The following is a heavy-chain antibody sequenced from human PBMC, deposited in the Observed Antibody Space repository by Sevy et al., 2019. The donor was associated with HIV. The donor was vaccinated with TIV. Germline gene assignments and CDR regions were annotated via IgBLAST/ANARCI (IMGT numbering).Heavy chain of an antibody. D-gene: IGHD2-15*01. J-gene: IGHJ6*02. Sequence: GGSLRLSCAASGFTVSSNYMSWVRQAPGKGLEWVSVIYSGGSTYYADSVKGRFIISRDNSKNTLYLQMNSLRAEDTAVYYCARVNCSGGSCYYYYGMDVWGQGTTVTVSS. CDR3: ARVNCSGGSCYYYYGMDV. CDR1: GFTVSSNY. CDR2: IYSGGST. V-gene: IGHV3-53*01.